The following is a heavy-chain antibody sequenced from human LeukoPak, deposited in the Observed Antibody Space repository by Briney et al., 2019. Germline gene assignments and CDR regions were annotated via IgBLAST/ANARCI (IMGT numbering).Heavy chain of an antibody. CDR1: GFPFSSHV. CDR2: INHNGEAI. CDR3: ARDSNPPPAGYGLDV. Sequence: PGGSLRLSCAASGFPFSSHVLSWVRQAPGKGLEWIAYINHNGEAIYYPDFVKGRFIISRDNAKNSLFLQMNSLRAEDTAVYYCARDSNPPPAGYGLDVWGQGTTVTVSS. J-gene: IGHJ6*02. D-gene: IGHD1-1*01. V-gene: IGHV3-48*01.